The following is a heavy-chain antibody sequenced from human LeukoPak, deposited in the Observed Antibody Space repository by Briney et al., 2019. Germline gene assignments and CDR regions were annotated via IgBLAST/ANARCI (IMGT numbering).Heavy chain of an antibody. CDR1: GFTFSSYG. V-gene: IGHV3-30*18. CDR2: ISYDGSNK. Sequence: PGGSLRLSCAASGFTFSSYGMHWVRQAPGKGLEWVAVISYDGSNKYYADSVKGRFTISRDNSKNTLYLQMNNLRAEDTAVYYCAKDRADYGDYYYFDYWGQGTLVTVSS. CDR3: AKDRADYGDYYYFDY. J-gene: IGHJ4*02. D-gene: IGHD4-17*01.